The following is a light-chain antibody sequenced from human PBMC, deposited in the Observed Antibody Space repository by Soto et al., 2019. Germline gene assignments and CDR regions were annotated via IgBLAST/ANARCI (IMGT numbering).Light chain of an antibody. CDR1: SSDIGAYIY. Sequence: QSVLTQPPSASGSPGQSVTISCTGTSSDIGAYIYVSWYQQNPGKAPKLMLYDVNKRPSGVPDRFSGSKSGNTASLTVSGLQAEDEADYYCSSYAGGNNWVFGGGTKLTVL. CDR2: DVN. V-gene: IGLV2-8*01. J-gene: IGLJ3*02. CDR3: SSYAGGNNWV.